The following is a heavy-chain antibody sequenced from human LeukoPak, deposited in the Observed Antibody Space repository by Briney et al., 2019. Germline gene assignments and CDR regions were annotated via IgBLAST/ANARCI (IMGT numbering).Heavy chain of an antibody. CDR2: IIPVFGTS. J-gene: IGHJ4*02. CDR1: GGTFSSYA. V-gene: IGHV1-69*01. D-gene: IGHD2-15*01. CDR3: ARGRYCNGGSCYFDS. Sequence: SVKVSCKASGGTFSSYAISWVRQAPGQGLEWMGGIIPVFGTSNYAQKFQGRVTITADESTRTAYMELSSLRSEDTAVYYCARGRYCNGGSCYFDSWGQGTLVTVSS.